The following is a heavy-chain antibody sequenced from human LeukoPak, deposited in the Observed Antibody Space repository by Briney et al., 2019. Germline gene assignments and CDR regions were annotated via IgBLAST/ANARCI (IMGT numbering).Heavy chain of an antibody. CDR2: ISGTGGAT. Sequence: GGSLRLSCVASGFSFGNYAMSWVRQAPGKGLQCVSQISGTGGATWYAGFARDRFTISRDNSKKTLYLQMSGLRVEDTAMYYCVKDPRDTYGTNWFVSWGQGTLLIVSS. CDR3: VKDPRDTYGTNWFVS. CDR1: GFSFGNYA. J-gene: IGHJ5*01. V-gene: IGHV3-23*01. D-gene: IGHD2-21*01.